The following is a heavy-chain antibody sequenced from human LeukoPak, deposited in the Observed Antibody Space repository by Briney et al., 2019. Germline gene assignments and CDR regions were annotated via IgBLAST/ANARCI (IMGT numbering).Heavy chain of an antibody. V-gene: IGHV4-39*07. CDR2: IYYSGST. CDR1: GGSISSSSYY. CDR3: ARDERNSVAVAVAWFDY. D-gene: IGHD6-19*01. Sequence: SETLSLTCTVSGGSISSSSYYWGWIRQPPGKGLEWIGSIYYSGSTYYNPSLKSRVTISVDTSKNQFSLKLNSVTPEDTAVYYCARDERNSVAVAVAWFDYWGQGTLVTVSS. J-gene: IGHJ4*02.